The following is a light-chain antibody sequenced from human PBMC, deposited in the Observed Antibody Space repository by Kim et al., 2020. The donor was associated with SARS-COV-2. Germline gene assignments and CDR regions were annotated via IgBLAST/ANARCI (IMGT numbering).Light chain of an antibody. CDR1: KGIGSF. CDR2: FAY. CDR3: QQLDTYPLN. J-gene: IGKJ2*01. Sequence: SASEGDRVTITCRASKGIGSFLSGYEQKPGKAPNLLIYFAYTLQSGVPSRFSGSGSGTEFTLTISSLQTEDFATYYCQQLDTYPLNFGQGTKLEI. V-gene: IGKV1-9*01.